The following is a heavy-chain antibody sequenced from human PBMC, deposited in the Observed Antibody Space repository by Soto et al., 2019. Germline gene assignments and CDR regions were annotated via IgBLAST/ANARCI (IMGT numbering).Heavy chain of an antibody. Sequence: GESLKISCEGSGYRFTAYSVDCVSQIPGRGLEYVGIYNPSDSAPTYSPSFQGQVTISLDRPTSTALLQWTSLKAWDSAFYYCARQTGTRCSYQIDDWPQGPQVTLS. CDR3: ARQTGTRCSYQIDD. D-gene: IGHD6-6*01. V-gene: IGHV5-51*01. J-gene: IGHJ4*02. CDR2: YNPSDSAP. CDR1: GYRFTAYS.